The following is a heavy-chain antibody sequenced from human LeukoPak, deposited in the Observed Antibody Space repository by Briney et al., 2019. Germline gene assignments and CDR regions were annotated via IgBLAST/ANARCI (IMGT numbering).Heavy chain of an antibody. J-gene: IGHJ4*02. CDR3: AKTGSYSAFDY. Sequence: PGGSLRLSCAASGFTFSSYGMHWVRQAPGKGLEWVAVISYDGSNKYYADSVKGRFTISRGNSKNTLYLQMNSLRAEDTAVYYCAKTGSYSAFDYWGQGTLVTVSS. D-gene: IGHD1-26*01. V-gene: IGHV3-30*18. CDR1: GFTFSSYG. CDR2: ISYDGSNK.